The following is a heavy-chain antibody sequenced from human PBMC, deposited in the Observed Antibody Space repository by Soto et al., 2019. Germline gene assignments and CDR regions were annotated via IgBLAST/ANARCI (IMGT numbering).Heavy chain of an antibody. Sequence: GGSLRLSCAASGFTFSSFAMSWVRQAPGKGLDWVSAISGSGGSSYYADPVKGRFTIPRDNSKNTLYLQMNSRRAEYTAVYYCAKEPPWLPWTYYFNYWGQGTLVTFA. CDR1: GFTFSSFA. CDR2: ISGSGGSS. CDR3: AKEPPWLPWTYYFNY. V-gene: IGHV3-23*01. J-gene: IGHJ4*02. D-gene: IGHD3-9*01.